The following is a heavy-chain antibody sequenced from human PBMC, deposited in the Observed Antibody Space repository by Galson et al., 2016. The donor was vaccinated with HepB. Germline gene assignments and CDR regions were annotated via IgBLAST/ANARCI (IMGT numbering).Heavy chain of an antibody. CDR1: GGSIISNGYY. D-gene: IGHD2-8*01. CDR3: ARRNVAPFAF. Sequence: SETLSLTCTVSGGSIISNGYYWGWVRQPPGKGLEWIGSIYYSGTTYYNPSLKSRVTMSVDTSTNQFSLKLASVTAAGTAVYYCARRNVAPFAFWGQGTLVTVSS. J-gene: IGHJ4*02. CDR2: IYYSGTT. V-gene: IGHV4-39*01.